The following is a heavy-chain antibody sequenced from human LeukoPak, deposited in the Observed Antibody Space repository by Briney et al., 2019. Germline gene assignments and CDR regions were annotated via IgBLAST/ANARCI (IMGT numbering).Heavy chain of an antibody. CDR1: GYSVSSDW. CDR2: ISPADSDT. CDR3: ARHRRWP. Sequence: GESLKISCQGSGYSVSSDWIAGVRQMPGKGLEWMGIISPADSDTRYSPSSQGQVTLSADKSISTAYLQWNSLKTSNTAIYYCARHRRWPWGQGTLVTVSS. D-gene: IGHD2-15*01. V-gene: IGHV5-51*01. J-gene: IGHJ5*02.